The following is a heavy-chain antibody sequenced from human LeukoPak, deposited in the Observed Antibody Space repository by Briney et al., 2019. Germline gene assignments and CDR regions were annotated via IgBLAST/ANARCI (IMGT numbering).Heavy chain of an antibody. V-gene: IGHV1-69*04. CDR3: ASQRKTGDRIPFDF. D-gene: IGHD2-21*01. CDR1: GGTFSSYA. Sequence: SVKVSCKASGGTFSSYAISWVRQAPGQGLEWMGRIIPILGIANYAQKFQGRVTITADKSTSTAYMELSSLRSEDTAVYYCASQRKTGDRIPFDFWGQGTLVTVSS. CDR2: IIPILGIA. J-gene: IGHJ4*02.